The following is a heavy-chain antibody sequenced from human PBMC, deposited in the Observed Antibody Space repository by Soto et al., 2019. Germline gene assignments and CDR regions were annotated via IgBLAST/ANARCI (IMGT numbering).Heavy chain of an antibody. J-gene: IGHJ4*02. D-gene: IGHD4-4*01. Sequence: EVQLVESGGGLIQPGGSLRLSCAASGFAVSSSYMSWVRRAPGKGLEWVSVIYTGGATYYADSVKGRFTISRDDSKNTLYLQMNSLRAEDTAVYYCARGTTVVTAGYYWGQGALVTVSS. CDR3: ARGTTVVTAGYY. CDR1: GFAVSSSY. CDR2: IYTGGAT. V-gene: IGHV3-53*01.